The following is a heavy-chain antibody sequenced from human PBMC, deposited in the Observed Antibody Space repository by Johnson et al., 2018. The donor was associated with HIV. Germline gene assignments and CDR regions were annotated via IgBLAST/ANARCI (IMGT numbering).Heavy chain of an antibody. CDR3: ASYDILTGYHAFDV. V-gene: IGHV3-66*02. CDR2: IYSGGST. J-gene: IGHJ3*01. D-gene: IGHD3-9*01. Sequence: VQLVESGGGLVQPGGSLRLSCAASGFTVSSNYMSWVRQAPGKGLEWVSVIYSGGSTYYADSVKGRFTISRDNSKNTLYLQMNSLRAEDTAVYYCASYDILTGYHAFDVWGQGTLVTVSS. CDR1: GFTVSSNY.